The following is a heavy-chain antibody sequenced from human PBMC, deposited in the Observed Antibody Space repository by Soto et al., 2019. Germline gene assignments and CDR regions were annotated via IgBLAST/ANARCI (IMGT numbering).Heavy chain of an antibody. J-gene: IGHJ6*02. Sequence: QVQLQESGPGLVKPSETLSLTCTVSGGSISSYYWSWIRQPPGKGLEWIGYIYYSGSTNYNPSLKSRVTISVDTAKNQFSLKLSSVTAADTAVYYCARSYPGTSLITIFAGMDVWGQGTTVTVSS. CDR1: GGSISSYY. CDR2: IYYSGST. CDR3: ARSYPGTSLITIFAGMDV. D-gene: IGHD3-3*01. V-gene: IGHV4-59*01.